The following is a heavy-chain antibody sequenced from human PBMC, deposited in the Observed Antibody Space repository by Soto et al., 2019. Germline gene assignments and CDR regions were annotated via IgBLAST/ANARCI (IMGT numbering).Heavy chain of an antibody. D-gene: IGHD5-12*01. V-gene: IGHV1-69*01. CDR1: GGTFSSYA. J-gene: IGHJ4*02. CDR3: ARDVYGGYDWGGFDY. Sequence: QVQLVQSGAEVKKPGSSVKVSCKASGGTFSSYAISWVRQAPGQWLEWMGGIIPIVGTANYAQKFQGRVTITADESTGTAYRELTGLISVDTAVYYCARDVYGGYDWGGFDYCGKGTLVTVSS. CDR2: IIPIVGTA.